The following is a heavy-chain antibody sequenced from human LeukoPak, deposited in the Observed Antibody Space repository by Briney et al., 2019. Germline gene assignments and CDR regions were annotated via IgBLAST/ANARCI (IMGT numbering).Heavy chain of an antibody. CDR1: EFTVSSIY. Sequence: GGSLRLSCAASEFTVSSIYMSWVRQAPEKGLEWVSAIYSGGYTYYADCVKGRFTISRDNSKNTPYLQMNSLRGEDTAVYHCARVGGPSRDSSNWYPYYGMDVCGQGTTVTASS. D-gene: IGHD6-13*01. J-gene: IGHJ6*02. CDR3: ARVGGPSRDSSNWYPYYGMDV. V-gene: IGHV3-66*01. CDR2: IYSGGYT.